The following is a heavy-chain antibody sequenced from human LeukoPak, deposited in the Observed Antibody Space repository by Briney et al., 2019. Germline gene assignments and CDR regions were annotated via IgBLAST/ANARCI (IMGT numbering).Heavy chain of an antibody. Sequence: PSETLSLTRTVPGGSISSYYWSWIRQPPGKGLEWIGYIYYSGSTNYNPSLKSRVTISVDTSKNQFSLKLSSVTAADTAVYYCARDMVRGIVAFDIWGQGTMVTVSS. D-gene: IGHD3-10*01. V-gene: IGHV4-59*01. CDR3: ARDMVRGIVAFDI. CDR1: GGSISSYY. CDR2: IYYSGST. J-gene: IGHJ3*02.